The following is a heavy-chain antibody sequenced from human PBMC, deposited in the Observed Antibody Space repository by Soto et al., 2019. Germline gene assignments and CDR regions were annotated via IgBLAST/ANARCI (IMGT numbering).Heavy chain of an antibody. CDR1: GYTFTSYD. D-gene: IGHD5-18*01. J-gene: IGHJ4*02. CDR3: ARELAMATVSRFDY. CDR2: MNPNSGNT. V-gene: IGHV1-8*01. Sequence: ASVKVSCKASGYTFTSYDINWVRQATGQGLEWMGWMNPNSGNTGYAQKFQGRVTMTRNTSISTAYMELSSLRSEDTAVYYCARELAMATVSRFDYWGQGTLVTVSS.